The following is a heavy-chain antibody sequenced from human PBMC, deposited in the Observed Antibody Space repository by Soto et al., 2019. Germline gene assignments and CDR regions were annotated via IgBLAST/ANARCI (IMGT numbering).Heavy chain of an antibody. Sequence: SVKVSCKASGGTFSSYAISWVRQAPGQGLEWMGGIIPIFGTANYAQKFQGRVTITADESTSTAYMELSSLRSEDTAVYYCARDEAPRAAQSAFDIWGQGTMVTVSS. CDR2: IIPIFGTA. V-gene: IGHV1-69*13. CDR3: ARDEAPRAAQSAFDI. J-gene: IGHJ3*02. CDR1: GGTFSSYA. D-gene: IGHD2-15*01.